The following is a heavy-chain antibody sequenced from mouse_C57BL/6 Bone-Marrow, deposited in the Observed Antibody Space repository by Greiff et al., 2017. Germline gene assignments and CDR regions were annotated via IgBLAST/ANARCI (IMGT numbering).Heavy chain of an antibody. CDR3: ARHSNWGVYFDY. J-gene: IGHJ2*01. V-gene: IGHV2-6-1*01. CDR2: IWSDGST. CDR1: GFSLTSYG. Sequence: QVQLKQSGPGLVAPSQSLSITCTVSGFSLTSYGVHWVRQPPGKGLEWLVVIWSDGSTTYNSALKSRLSISKDNSKSQVFLKMNSLQTDDTAMYYCARHSNWGVYFDYWGQGTTLTVSS. D-gene: IGHD4-1*01.